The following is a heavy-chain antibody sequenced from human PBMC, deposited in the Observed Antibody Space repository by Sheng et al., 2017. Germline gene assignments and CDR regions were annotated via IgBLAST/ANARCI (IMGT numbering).Heavy chain of an antibody. J-gene: IGHJ3*02. Sequence: QVQLQQWGAGLLKPSETLSLTCAVYGGSFSGYYWSWIRQPPGKGLEWIGEINHSGNTNYNPSLKSRVTISVDTSKNQFSLKLSSVTAADTAVYYCARGRIRGYCSGGSCYRAFDIWGQGTMVTVSS. CDR1: GGSFSGYY. CDR3: ARGRIRGYCSGGSCYRAFDI. V-gene: IGHV4-34*01. CDR2: INHSGNT. D-gene: IGHD2-15*01.